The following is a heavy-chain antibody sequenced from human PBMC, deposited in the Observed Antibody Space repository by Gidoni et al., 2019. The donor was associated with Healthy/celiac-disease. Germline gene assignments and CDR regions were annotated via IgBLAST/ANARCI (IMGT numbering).Heavy chain of an antibody. CDR3: AKDYKWFGELLSPLFDY. V-gene: IGHV3-9*01. J-gene: IGHJ4*02. Sequence: EVQLVESGGGLVQPGRSLRLSCAASGFTFDDYALHWVRQAPGKGLEWVSGISWNSGSIGYADSVKGRFTISRDNAKNSLYLQMNSLRAEDTALYYCAKDYKWFGELLSPLFDYWGQGTLVTVSS. D-gene: IGHD3-10*01. CDR2: ISWNSGSI. CDR1: GFTFDDYA.